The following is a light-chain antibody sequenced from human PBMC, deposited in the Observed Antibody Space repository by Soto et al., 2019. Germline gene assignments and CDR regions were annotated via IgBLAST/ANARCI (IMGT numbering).Light chain of an antibody. J-gene: IGKJ1*01. CDR2: GAS. V-gene: IGKV3-20*01. Sequence: IVLTQSPGTLSLSTGERATLSCRASQSVSSSYLAWYQQKPGQAPRLLISGASSRATGIPDRFSGSGSGTDFTLTISRLEPEDYAVYYCQQYGHSLWTFGQGTKVDIK. CDR3: QQYGHSLWT. CDR1: QSVSSSY.